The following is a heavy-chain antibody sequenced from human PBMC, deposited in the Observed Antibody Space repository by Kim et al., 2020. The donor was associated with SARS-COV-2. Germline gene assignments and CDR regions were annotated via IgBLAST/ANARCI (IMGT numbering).Heavy chain of an antibody. D-gene: IGHD7-27*01. CDR2: NT. Sequence: NTGYAKKFQGRVTMTRKTSISTAYMELSSLRSEDTAVYYCARPPSLGFDYWGQGTLVTVSS. CDR3: ARPPSLGFDY. V-gene: IGHV1-8*01. J-gene: IGHJ4*02.